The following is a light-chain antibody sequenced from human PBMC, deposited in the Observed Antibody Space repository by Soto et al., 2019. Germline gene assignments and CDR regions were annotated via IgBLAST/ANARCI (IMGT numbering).Light chain of an antibody. CDR2: LHNDGSH. CDR1: SGHSTYA. CDR3: QTWGTGIVV. V-gene: IGLV4-69*01. Sequence: QPVLTQSPSASASLGASVKLTCTLSSGHSTYAIAWHQQQPEKGPRYLMKLHNDGSHNKGDGIPDRFSGSSSGTERYLTISSLQPEDEADYYCQTWGTGIVVFGGGTKLTVL. J-gene: IGLJ2*01.